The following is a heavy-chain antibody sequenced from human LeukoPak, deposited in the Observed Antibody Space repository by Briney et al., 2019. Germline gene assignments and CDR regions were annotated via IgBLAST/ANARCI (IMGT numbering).Heavy chain of an antibody. CDR1: GFTFSSYA. CDR2: ISGSSGNT. J-gene: IGHJ4*02. V-gene: IGHV3-23*01. D-gene: IGHD2-2*01. Sequence: GKSLRLSCAASGFTFSSYAMSWVRQAPGKGLEWVSAISGSSGNTYYADSVKGRFTISRDNSKNTLYLQMNSLRAEDTAVYYCAKLIVVVPAATYYFDYWGQGTLVTVSS. CDR3: AKLIVVVPAATYYFDY.